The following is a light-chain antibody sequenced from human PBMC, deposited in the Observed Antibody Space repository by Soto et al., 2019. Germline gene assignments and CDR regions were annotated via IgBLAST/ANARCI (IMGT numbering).Light chain of an antibody. Sequence: EILLTQSPDTLSLSPGERATLSCRAAQSVGTRLAWYQHKTGQAPRLLISDASSRATGIPDRFTGSGSETSVTLTISRREPDDFALDYCQHYQSGHPITFGRGTRLEIK. J-gene: IGKJ5*01. V-gene: IGKV3-20*01. CDR1: QSVGTR. CDR2: DAS. CDR3: QHYQSGHPIT.